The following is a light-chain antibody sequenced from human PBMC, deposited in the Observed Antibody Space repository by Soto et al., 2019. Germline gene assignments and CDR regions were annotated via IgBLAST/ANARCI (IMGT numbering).Light chain of an antibody. Sequence: IQMTQSPSPLSGSVGDRVTITCRASQTISSWLAWYQQKPGKAPKLLIYKASTLKSGVPSRFSGSGSGTEFTLTISSLQPDDFATYYCQQYNTYSWTFGQGTKVDIK. V-gene: IGKV1-5*03. CDR1: QTISSW. CDR2: KAS. J-gene: IGKJ1*01. CDR3: QQYNTYSWT.